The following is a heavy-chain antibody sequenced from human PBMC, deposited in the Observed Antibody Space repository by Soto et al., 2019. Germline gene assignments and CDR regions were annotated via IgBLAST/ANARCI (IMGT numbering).Heavy chain of an antibody. CDR3: ATVRVSAIFGVATAYGDY. Sequence: GASVKVSCKVSGYTLTELSMHWVRQAPGKGLEWMGGFDPEDGETIYAQKFQGRVTMTEDTSTDTAYMELSSLRSEDTAVYYCATVRVSAIFGVATAYGDYWGQGTLVTVSS. D-gene: IGHD3-3*01. V-gene: IGHV1-24*01. J-gene: IGHJ4*02. CDR1: GYTLTELS. CDR2: FDPEDGET.